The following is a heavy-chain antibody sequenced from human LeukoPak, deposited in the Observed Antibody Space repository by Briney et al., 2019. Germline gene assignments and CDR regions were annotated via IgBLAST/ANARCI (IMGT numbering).Heavy chain of an antibody. J-gene: IGHJ6*03. CDR3: AREWVTILHYMDV. D-gene: IGHD3-3*01. CDR1: VRSISSGDYY. V-gene: IGHV4-30-4*08. CDR2: IYYSGST. Sequence: SETLSLTCTVSVRSISSGDYYWSWIRQPPGKGLEWIGYIYYSGSTYYNPSLKSRVTISVDTSKNQFSPKLSSVTAADTAVYYCAREWVTILHYMDVWGKGTTVTVSS.